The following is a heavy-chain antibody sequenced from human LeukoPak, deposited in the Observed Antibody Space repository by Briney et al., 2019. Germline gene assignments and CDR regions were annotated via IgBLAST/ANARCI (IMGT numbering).Heavy chain of an antibody. J-gene: IGHJ6*03. CDR1: GGSISGYY. Sequence: SETLSLTCTVSGGSISGYYWSWIRQPPGKALEWIGYIYYTGSTNYNPSLKSRVTISVDTSKNQFSLKLSSVTAADTAVYYCARGLRVRGVITHSYYYYYYMDVWGKGTTVTASS. V-gene: IGHV4-59*12. D-gene: IGHD3-10*01. CDR2: IYYTGST. CDR3: ARGLRVRGVITHSYYYYYYMDV.